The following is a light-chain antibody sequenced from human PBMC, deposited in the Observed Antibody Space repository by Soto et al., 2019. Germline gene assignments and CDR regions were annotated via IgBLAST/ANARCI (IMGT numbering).Light chain of an antibody. CDR1: SSDFGFFNR. V-gene: IGLV2-18*02. Sequence: QSALTQPPSVSGSPGQSVTISCTGTSSDFGFFNRVSWYQQPPGTAPKLVLYEVSNRPSGVPDRFSGSRSGNTASLTISGLQAEDEADYYCSSFTRSTTWVFGGGTKLTVL. CDR2: EVS. J-gene: IGLJ3*02. CDR3: SSFTRSTTWV.